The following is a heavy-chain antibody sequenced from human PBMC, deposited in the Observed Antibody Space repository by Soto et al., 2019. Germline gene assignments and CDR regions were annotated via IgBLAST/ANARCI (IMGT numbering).Heavy chain of an antibody. J-gene: IGHJ6*02. CDR1: GYSFTSYW. CDR3: ARRGQAAAGTGYYYGVDV. CDR2: IDPSDSYT. V-gene: IGHV5-10-1*01. Sequence: EVQLVQSGAEVKKPGESLRISCKGSGYSFTSYWISWVRQMPGKGLEWMGRIDPSDSYTNYSPSFQGHVTISADKSISNAYLQWSSLKASDTAMYYCARRGQAAAGTGYYYGVDVWGQGTTVTVSS. D-gene: IGHD6-13*01.